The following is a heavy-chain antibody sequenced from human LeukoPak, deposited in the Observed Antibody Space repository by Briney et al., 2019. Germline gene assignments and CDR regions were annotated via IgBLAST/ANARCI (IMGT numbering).Heavy chain of an antibody. V-gene: IGHV1-24*01. CDR3: AYCSSTSCYRGAFDI. J-gene: IGHJ3*02. D-gene: IGHD2-2*01. Sequence: FQGRVTMTEDTSTDTAYMELSSLRSEDTAVYYCAYCSSTSCYRGAFDIWGQGTMVTVSS.